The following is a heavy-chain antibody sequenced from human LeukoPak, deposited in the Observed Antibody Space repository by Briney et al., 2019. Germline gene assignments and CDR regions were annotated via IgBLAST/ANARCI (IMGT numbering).Heavy chain of an antibody. D-gene: IGHD3-9*01. Sequence: SGTLSLTCAVYGGSFSGYYWSWIRQPPGKGLEWIGEINHSGSTNYNPSLKSRVTISVDTSKNQFSLKLSSVTAADTAVYYCARVHDKAYWGQGTLVTVSS. J-gene: IGHJ4*02. V-gene: IGHV4-34*01. CDR1: GGSFSGYY. CDR3: ARVHDKAY. CDR2: INHSGST.